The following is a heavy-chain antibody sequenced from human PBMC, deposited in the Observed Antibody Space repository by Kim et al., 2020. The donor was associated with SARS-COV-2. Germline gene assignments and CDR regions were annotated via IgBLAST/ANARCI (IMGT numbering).Heavy chain of an antibody. CDR3: TPVGYCSGGSCPAGDY. Sequence: GGSLRLSCAASGFSFSHAWMSWIRQAPGKGLEWVGRIKGKTDGETTDYAAPVKGRFTISRDDSKNTLYLQMNSLKTEDTAVYYCTPVGYCSGGSCPAGDYWGQGTLVTVSS. CDR2: IKGKTDGETT. V-gene: IGHV3-15*01. J-gene: IGHJ4*02. CDR1: GFSFSHAW. D-gene: IGHD2-15*01.